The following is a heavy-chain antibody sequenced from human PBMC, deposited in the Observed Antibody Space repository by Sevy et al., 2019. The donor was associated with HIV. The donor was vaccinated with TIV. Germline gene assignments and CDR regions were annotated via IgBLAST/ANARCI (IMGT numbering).Heavy chain of an antibody. CDR3: AREGCTKPHDY. Sequence: GGSLRLSCAASGFTFSKYSMSWVRQPPGKGLEWVSTLSFGCGEINYADSVKGRFTITRDNSKSSVYLQMNNLRPEDTAVYYCAREGCTKPHDYWGQGTLVTVSS. CDR1: GFTFSKYS. V-gene: IGHV3-23*01. CDR2: LSFGCGEI. J-gene: IGHJ4*02. D-gene: IGHD2-8*01.